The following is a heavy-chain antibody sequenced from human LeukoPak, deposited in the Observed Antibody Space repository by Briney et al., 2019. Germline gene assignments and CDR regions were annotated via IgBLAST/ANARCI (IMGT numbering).Heavy chain of an antibody. Sequence: GGSLRLSCAASGFTFSSYSMNWGRQAPGKGQEWVSYISSSSSTIYYADSVKGRFTISRDNAKNSLYLQMNSLRDEDTAVYYCARASPYSSGALGVDYWGQGTLVTVSS. D-gene: IGHD6-19*01. CDR1: GFTFSSYS. V-gene: IGHV3-48*02. CDR2: ISSSSSTI. CDR3: ARASPYSSGALGVDY. J-gene: IGHJ4*02.